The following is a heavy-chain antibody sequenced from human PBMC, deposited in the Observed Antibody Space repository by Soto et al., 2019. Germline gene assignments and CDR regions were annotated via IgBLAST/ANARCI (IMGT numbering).Heavy chain of an antibody. CDR1: GGSFSGYY. J-gene: IGHJ5*02. D-gene: IGHD3-10*01. Sequence: SETLSLTCAGYGGSFSGYYWSWIRQPPGKGLEWIGEINHSGSTNYNPSLKSRVTISVDTSKNQFSLKLSSVTAADTAVYYCARGDGSGSYHWFDPWGQGTLVTVS. CDR3: ARGDGSGSYHWFDP. CDR2: INHSGST. V-gene: IGHV4-34*01.